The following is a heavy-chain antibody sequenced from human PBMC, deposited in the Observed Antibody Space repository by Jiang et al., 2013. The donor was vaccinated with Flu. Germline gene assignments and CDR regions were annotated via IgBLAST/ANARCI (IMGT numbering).Heavy chain of an antibody. CDR2: IYYSGST. CDR1: GGSISSYY. V-gene: IGHV4-59*01. CDR3: ARVTVLELPDY. Sequence: GPGLVKPSETLSLTCTVSGGSISSYYWSWIRQPPGRDWSGLGSIYYSGSTNYNPSLKSRVTISVDTSKNQFSLKLSSVTAADTAVYYCARVTVLELPDYWGQGTLVTVSS. D-gene: IGHD1-7*01. J-gene: IGHJ4*02.